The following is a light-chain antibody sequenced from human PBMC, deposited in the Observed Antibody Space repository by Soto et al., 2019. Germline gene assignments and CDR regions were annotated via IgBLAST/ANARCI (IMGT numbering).Light chain of an antibody. J-gene: IGKJ1*01. CDR2: GAS. CDR1: QSVSSSY. Sequence: EIVLTQSPGTLSLSPGERATLSCRASQSVSSSYLAWYPQKPGQAPRLLIYGASSRAAGIPARFSGSGSGTDFTLTIIRLEPEDFAVYYCQQYGSAPWTFGQGTKV. V-gene: IGKV3-20*01. CDR3: QQYGSAPWT.